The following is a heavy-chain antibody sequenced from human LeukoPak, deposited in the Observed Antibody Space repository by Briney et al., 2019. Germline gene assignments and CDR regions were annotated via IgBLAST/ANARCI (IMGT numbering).Heavy chain of an antibody. CDR2: INPNSGGT. D-gene: IGHD6-19*01. V-gene: IGHV1-2*02. J-gene: IGHJ5*02. CDR3: ARSVAVAGTERFDP. CDR1: GGTFSSYA. Sequence: ASVKVSCKASGGTFSSYAISWVRQAPGQGLEWMGWINPNSGGTNYAQKFQGRVTMTRDTSISTAYMELSRLRSDDTAVYYCARSVAVAGTERFDPWGQGTLVTVSS.